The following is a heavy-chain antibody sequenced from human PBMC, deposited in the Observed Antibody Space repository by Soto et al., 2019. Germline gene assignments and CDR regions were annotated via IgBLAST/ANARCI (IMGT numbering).Heavy chain of an antibody. CDR2: IYPGDSDT. D-gene: IGHD3-16*01. CDR1: GYRFPSYW. CDR3: ARQGSNGAYYYYGMDV. Sequence: PGESLKISCKGSGYRFPSYWIAWVRQMPGKGLEWMGIIYPGDSDTRYSPSFEGQVTISADKSNSTAYLQWSSLEASDTAMYYCARQGSNGAYYYYGMDVWGQGTTVTVSS. V-gene: IGHV5-51*01. J-gene: IGHJ6*02.